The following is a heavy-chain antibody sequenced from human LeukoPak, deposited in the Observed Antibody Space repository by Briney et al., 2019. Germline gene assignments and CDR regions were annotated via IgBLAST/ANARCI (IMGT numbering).Heavy chain of an antibody. CDR2: ISSSGSTI. CDR1: GFTFSDYY. J-gene: IGHJ4*02. D-gene: IGHD3-9*01. Sequence: GGSLRLSCAASGFTFSDYYMSWIRQAPGKGLEWASYISSSGSTIYYADSVKGRFTISRDNAKKSLYLQMNSMRAEDTAVYYCATGYDIGAGGYYFDYWGQGTLVTVSS. V-gene: IGHV3-11*01. CDR3: ATGYDIGAGGYYFDY.